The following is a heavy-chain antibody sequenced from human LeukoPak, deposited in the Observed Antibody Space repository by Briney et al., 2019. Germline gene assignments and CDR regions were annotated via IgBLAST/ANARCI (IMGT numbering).Heavy chain of an antibody. CDR2: INHSGST. Sequence: SETLSLTCAVYGGSFSGYYWSGIRQPPGKGLEWIGEINHSGSTNYNPSLKSRVTISVDTSKNQFSLKLSSVTAADTAVYYCARDSGYDRWGQGTLVTVSS. CDR1: GGSFSGYY. CDR3: ARDSGYDR. D-gene: IGHD5-12*01. V-gene: IGHV4-34*01. J-gene: IGHJ4*02.